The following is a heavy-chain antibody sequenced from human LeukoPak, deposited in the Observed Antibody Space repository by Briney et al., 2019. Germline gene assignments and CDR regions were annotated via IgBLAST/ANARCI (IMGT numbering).Heavy chain of an antibody. CDR3: ARDFSSSWYVFGY. V-gene: IGHV1-3*01. J-gene: IGHJ4*02. Sequence: GASVKLSCTASGYTFTSYVIHWVRQAPGQRPEWMGWISAGNGNTKYSQKFQGRVTITRDTFASTAYMELSSLRSEDTAVYYCARDFSSSWYVFGYWGQGILVTVSS. D-gene: IGHD6-13*01. CDR1: GYTFTSYV. CDR2: ISAGNGNT.